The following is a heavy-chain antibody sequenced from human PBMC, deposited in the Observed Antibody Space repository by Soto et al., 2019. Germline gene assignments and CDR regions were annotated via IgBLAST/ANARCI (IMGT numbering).Heavy chain of an antibody. J-gene: IGHJ5*02. D-gene: IGHD2-15*01. CDR3: AKISRAFTTAPATA. CDR2: ISGGRGIT. CDR1: GFTFSDYA. V-gene: IGHV3-23*01. Sequence: PGGSLRLSCEGSGFTFSDYAMTWVRQAPGKGLEWVTAISGGRGITFYADSVRGRFTISRDTSKNTLYLQMNSLRAEDTAVYYCAKISRAFTTAPATAWGQGNLVTVSS.